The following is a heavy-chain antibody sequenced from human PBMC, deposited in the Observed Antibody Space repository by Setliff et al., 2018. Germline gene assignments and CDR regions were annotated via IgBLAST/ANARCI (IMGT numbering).Heavy chain of an antibody. D-gene: IGHD3-10*01. CDR2: ISTSGNTV. V-gene: IGHV3-48*03. J-gene: IGHJ6*03. CDR3: ARDITLTTIRGGGMDV. CDR1: GFTFSTYE. Sequence: TGGSLRLSCAASGFTFSTYEMNWVRQAPGKGLEWVSYISTSGNTVDYAASVKGRFSISRDNAKNVLYLEMNSLRAEDTAVYYCARDITLTTIRGGGMDVWGKGTTVTVSS.